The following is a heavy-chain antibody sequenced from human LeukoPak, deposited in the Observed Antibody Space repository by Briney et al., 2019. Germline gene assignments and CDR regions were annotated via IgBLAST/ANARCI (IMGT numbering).Heavy chain of an antibody. J-gene: IGHJ6*02. V-gene: IGHV1-3*01. CDR3: ARGPTLVRGVIMPDSVGGMDV. Sequence: GASVKVSCKASGYTFTSYAMHWVRQAPGQRLEWMGWINAGNGNTKYSQKVQGRITMTRDTSISTAYMELSSLRSEDTAVYYCARGPTLVRGVIMPDSVGGMDVWGQGTTVTVSS. CDR1: GYTFTSYA. D-gene: IGHD3-10*01. CDR2: INAGNGNT.